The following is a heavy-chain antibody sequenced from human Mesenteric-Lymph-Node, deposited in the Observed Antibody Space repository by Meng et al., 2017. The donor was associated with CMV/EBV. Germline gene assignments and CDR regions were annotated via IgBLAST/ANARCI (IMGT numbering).Heavy chain of an antibody. V-gene: IGHV3-30*14. CDR2: ISYAGINK. Sequence: GESLKISCAASTFIFSDYAMHWVRQAPGKGLEWVAVISYAGINKNYEDSVKGRFTISRDNSKNTLYLQMNSLRAEDTAVYYCARVTFSSGLYGVFDYWGQGTLVTVS. J-gene: IGHJ4*02. D-gene: IGHD6-19*01. CDR1: TFIFSDYA. CDR3: ARVTFSSGLYGVFDY.